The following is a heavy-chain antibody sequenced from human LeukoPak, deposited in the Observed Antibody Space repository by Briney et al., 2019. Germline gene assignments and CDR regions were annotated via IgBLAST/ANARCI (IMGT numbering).Heavy chain of an antibody. Sequence: GGSLRLSCAASGFTFRNYAMHWVRQAPGKGLEWVAVISHDGSNKYYVDSVKGRFTISRDNSKNTLYLQMDDLRAEDTAVYYCARLPSPTGDGYWGQGTLVTVSS. CDR3: ARLPSPTGDGY. J-gene: IGHJ4*02. D-gene: IGHD7-27*01. CDR2: ISHDGSNK. CDR1: GFTFRNYA. V-gene: IGHV3-30-3*01.